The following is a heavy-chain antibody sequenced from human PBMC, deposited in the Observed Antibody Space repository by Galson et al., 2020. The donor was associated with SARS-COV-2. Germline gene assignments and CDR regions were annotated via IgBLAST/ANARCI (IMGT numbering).Heavy chain of an antibody. CDR3: ARDATSSGWLNWFDP. CDR2: IYNTGST. D-gene: IGHD6-19*01. Sequence: SQTLSLTCSVSGGSISSTSYLWGWIRQPPGKGLEWIGSIYNTGSTQYNPSLERRATIAVDTSKNHFSLKLSSVTAADTALYYRARDATSSGWLNWFDPWGRGTLVTVSS. J-gene: IGHJ5*02. CDR1: GGSISSTSYL. V-gene: IGHV4-39*07.